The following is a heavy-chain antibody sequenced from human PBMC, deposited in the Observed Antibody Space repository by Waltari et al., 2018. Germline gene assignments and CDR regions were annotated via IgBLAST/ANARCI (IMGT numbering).Heavy chain of an antibody. CDR1: GYTFTDYH. CDR3: ARRSCTGECYAPYVY. J-gene: IGHJ4*02. D-gene: IGHD2-8*02. Sequence: QVQLVQSGAEVTKPGASVKVSCKPSGYTFTDYHIPWVRQAPGQGLEWMGWINPKSGGTYYAQTFQGWVTMTRDTSTSTVYMELSSLKSDDTAMYYCARRSCTGECYAPYVYWGQGSLVTVSS. V-gene: IGHV1-2*04. CDR2: INPKSGGT.